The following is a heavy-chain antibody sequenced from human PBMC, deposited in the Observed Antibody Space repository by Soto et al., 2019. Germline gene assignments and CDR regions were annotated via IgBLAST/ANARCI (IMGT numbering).Heavy chain of an antibody. V-gene: IGHV3-49*03. Sequence: GGSLRLSCTASGFTFGDYAMSWFRQAPGKGLEWVGFIRSKAYGGTTEYAASVKGRFTISRDDSKSIAYLQMNSLKTEDTAVYYCTRDRCSSTSCYAGYYYYMDVWGKGTTVTVSS. CDR3: TRDRCSSTSCYAGYYYYMDV. CDR2: IRSKAYGGTT. D-gene: IGHD2-2*01. CDR1: GFTFGDYA. J-gene: IGHJ6*03.